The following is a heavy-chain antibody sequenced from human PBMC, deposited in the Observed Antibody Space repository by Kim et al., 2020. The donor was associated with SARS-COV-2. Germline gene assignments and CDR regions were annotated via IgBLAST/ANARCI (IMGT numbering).Heavy chain of an antibody. V-gene: IGHV4-39*07. CDR3: ARTRGANFYYVSSGYQRVGFWYFDL. D-gene: IGHD3-22*01. CDR1: GGSISSSSYY. J-gene: IGHJ2*01. CDR2: IYYSGST. Sequence: SETLSLTCTVSGGSISSSSYYWGWIRQPPGKGLEWIGSIYYSGSTYYNPSLKSRVTISVDTSKNQFSLKLSSVTAADTAVYYCARTRGANFYYVSSGYQRVGFWYFDLWGRGTLVTVSS.